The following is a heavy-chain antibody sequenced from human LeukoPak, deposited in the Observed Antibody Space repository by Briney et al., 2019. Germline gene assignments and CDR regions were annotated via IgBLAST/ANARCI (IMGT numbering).Heavy chain of an antibody. J-gene: IGHJ4*02. CDR3: ARVSGGRSDYGDY. D-gene: IGHD3-10*01. Sequence: GSVKVSCKASGYTFTSYGISWVRQAPGQGLEWMGWIIPYNGRTNSAQKLQGRATMTTDTSTGTRYMELRSLRSDDTAVYYCARVSGGRSDYGDYWGQGTLVTVSS. CDR1: GYTFTSYG. V-gene: IGHV1-18*01. CDR2: IIPYNGRT.